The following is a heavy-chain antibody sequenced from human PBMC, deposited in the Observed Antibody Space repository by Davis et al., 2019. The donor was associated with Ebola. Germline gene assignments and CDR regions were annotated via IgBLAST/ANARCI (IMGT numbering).Heavy chain of an antibody. D-gene: IGHD4-17*01. CDR1: GFTFSSYE. V-gene: IGHV3-48*03. CDR2: ISSSGSTI. CDR3: ARSMTTVTTDWFDP. Sequence: PGGSLRLSCAASGFTFSSYEMNWVRQAPGKGLEWVSYISSSGSTIYYADSVKGRFTISRDNAKNSLYLQMNSLRDEDTAVYYCARSMTTVTTDWFDPWGQGTLVTVSS. J-gene: IGHJ5*02.